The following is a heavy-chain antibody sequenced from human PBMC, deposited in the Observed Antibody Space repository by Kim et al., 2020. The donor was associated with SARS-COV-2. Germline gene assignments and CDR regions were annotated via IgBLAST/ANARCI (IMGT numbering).Heavy chain of an antibody. V-gene: IGHV3-23*01. J-gene: IGHJ4*01. D-gene: IGHD3-9*01. Sequence: GGSLRLSCAASGFAFSNYIISWVRQAPGKGLEWVSSITGNGVDTYYADSVRGRFTISRDNSKNMLYLQMNSLRVEDTAEYYCAKDLRGGNILSYFDYWCQGAVVTVCS. CDR3: AKDLRGGNILSYFDY. CDR2: ITGNGVDT. CDR1: GFAFSNYI.